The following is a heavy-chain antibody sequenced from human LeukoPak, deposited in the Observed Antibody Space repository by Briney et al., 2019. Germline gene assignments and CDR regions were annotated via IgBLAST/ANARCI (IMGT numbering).Heavy chain of an antibody. J-gene: IGHJ4*02. D-gene: IGHD3/OR15-3a*01. CDR1: GFTFSSYG. Sequence: GGSLRLSCAASGFTFSSYGMSWVRQAPGKGLEWVSAIGGRDGSTYYADSVKGRFTISGDNSKNTLYVQMNSLRAEDTAVYYCAKHFCTGLDCSLFDSWGQGTLVTVSS. CDR2: IGGRDGST. CDR3: AKHFCTGLDCSLFDS. V-gene: IGHV3-23*01.